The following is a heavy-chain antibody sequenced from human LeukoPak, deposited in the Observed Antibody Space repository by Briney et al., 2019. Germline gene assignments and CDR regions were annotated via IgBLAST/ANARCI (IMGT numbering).Heavy chain of an antibody. D-gene: IGHD3-3*01. CDR2: IRRKDYGGTT. CDR3: TTEGYDFWSGYYSYYYYMDV. Sequence: GGSLRLSCTGSGFTFGDYAMTWVRQAPGKGLEWVGFIRRKDYGGTTDYAASVKGRFTISRDDSKNTLYLQMNSLKTEDTAVYYCTTEGYDFWSGYYSYYYYMDVWGKGTTVTVSS. CDR1: GFTFGDYA. J-gene: IGHJ6*03. V-gene: IGHV3-49*04.